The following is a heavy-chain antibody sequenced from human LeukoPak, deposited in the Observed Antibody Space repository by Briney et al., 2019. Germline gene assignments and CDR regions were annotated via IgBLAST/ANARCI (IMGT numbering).Heavy chain of an antibody. V-gene: IGHV1-69*06. CDR3: ARDCSGGSCHLV. D-gene: IGHD2-15*01. J-gene: IGHJ4*02. CDR1: GGTFSSYA. Sequence: ASVKVSCKASGGTFSSYAISWVRQAPGQGLEWMGGIIPIFGTANYAQKFQGRVTITADKSTSTAYMELSSLRSEDTAVYYCARDCSGGSCHLVWGQGTLVTVSS. CDR2: IIPIFGTA.